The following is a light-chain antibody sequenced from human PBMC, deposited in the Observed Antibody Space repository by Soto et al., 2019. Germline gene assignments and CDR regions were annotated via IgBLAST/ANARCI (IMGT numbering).Light chain of an antibody. V-gene: IGKV1-5*03. CDR2: KAS. CDR1: QTISSW. J-gene: IGKJ1*01. CDR3: QHYNSYAEA. Sequence: DIPMTQSPSTLSGSVGDRVTITCRASQTISSWLAWYQQKPGKAPKLLIYKASTLKSGVPSRFSGSGYGTEFTLTISSLQPDDFATYDCQHYNSYAEAFGQGTKVELK.